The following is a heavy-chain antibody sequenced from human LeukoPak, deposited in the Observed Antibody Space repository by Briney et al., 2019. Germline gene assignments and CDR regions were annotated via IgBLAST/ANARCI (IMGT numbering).Heavy chain of an antibody. CDR1: GFPFSSYD. V-gene: IGHV3-48*03. CDR2: IDTSAATI. CDR3: ARDWGCGVPRWYFDL. J-gene: IGHJ2*01. D-gene: IGHD3-16*01. Sequence: GGSLRLSCAASGFPFSSYDMNWVRQAPGKGLEWVSYIDTSAATIYYADSVKGRFTISRDNAKNSLYLQMNSLRAEDTAVYHCARDWGCGVPRWYFDLWGRGTLVTVSS.